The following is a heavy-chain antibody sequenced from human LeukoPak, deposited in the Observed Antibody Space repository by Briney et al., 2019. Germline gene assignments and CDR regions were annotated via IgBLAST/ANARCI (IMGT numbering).Heavy chain of an antibody. D-gene: IGHD5-24*01. CDR1: GGSIRRYY. J-gene: IGHJ4*02. CDR2: IYTSGST. Sequence: LDTLSLTHNVNGGSIRRYYWTWIGQPAGKGLEWIGRIYTSGSTNYNPSLKSRVTISVDTSKNQFSLKLSSVTAADPAVYYCARHGRDGYIVFDYWGQGTLVTVSS. V-gene: IGHV4-4*07. CDR3: ARHGRDGYIVFDY.